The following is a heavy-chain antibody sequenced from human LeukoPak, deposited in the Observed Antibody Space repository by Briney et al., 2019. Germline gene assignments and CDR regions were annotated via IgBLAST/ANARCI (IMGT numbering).Heavy chain of an antibody. CDR3: AKFRTNFYYMDV. J-gene: IGHJ6*03. D-gene: IGHD1-1*01. CDR1: GFSFSSYS. CDR2: ISSTGNTI. Sequence: PGGSLRLSCAASGFSFSSYSMNWVRQAPGKGLEWVSFISSTGNTIYYTDSVRGRFTISRDNAKNSLYLQMNSLRAEDTAVYYCAKFRTNFYYMDVWGEGTTVTVSS. V-gene: IGHV3-48*01.